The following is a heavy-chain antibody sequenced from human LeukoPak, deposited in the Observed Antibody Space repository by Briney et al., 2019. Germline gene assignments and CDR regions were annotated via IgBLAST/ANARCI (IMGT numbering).Heavy chain of an antibody. D-gene: IGHD4-23*01. Sequence: PGGSLRLSCAASGFTFSSYAMHWVRQAPGKGLEWVAVISYDGSNKYYADSVKGRFTISRDNSKNTLYLQMNSLRAEDTAVYYCAKESYGGGGAYFDYWGQGTLVTVSS. J-gene: IGHJ4*02. CDR3: AKESYGGGGAYFDY. V-gene: IGHV3-30*04. CDR2: ISYDGSNK. CDR1: GFTFSSYA.